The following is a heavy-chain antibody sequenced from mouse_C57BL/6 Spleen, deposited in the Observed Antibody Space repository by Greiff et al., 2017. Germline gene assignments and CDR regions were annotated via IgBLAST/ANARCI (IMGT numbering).Heavy chain of an antibody. J-gene: IGHJ4*01. Sequence: VQLQQSGPDLVKPGASVKISCTASGYTFTDYYMNWVKQSHGKSLEWIGDINPNNGGTSYNQKFKGKDTLTVDKSPSTDYMELRNLTTEDSAVYCCARAHYAMDYWGQGTSVTVSS. CDR2: INPNNGGT. CDR1: GYTFTDYY. V-gene: IGHV1-26*01. CDR3: ARAHYAMDY.